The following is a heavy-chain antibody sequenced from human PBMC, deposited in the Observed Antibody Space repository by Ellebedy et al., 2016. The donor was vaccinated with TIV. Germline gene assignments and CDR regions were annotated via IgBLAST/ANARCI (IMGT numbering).Heavy chain of an antibody. J-gene: IGHJ4*02. D-gene: IGHD1-26*01. CDR2: ISYDGSNK. CDR1: GFTFSSYG. Sequence: GESLKISCAASGFTFSSYGMHWVRQAPGKGLEWVAVISYDGSNKYYADSVKGRFTISRDNSKNTLYLQMNSLRAEDTAVYYCARQGGQGAPWDYWGQGTLVTVSS. CDR3: ARQGGQGAPWDY. V-gene: IGHV3-30*03.